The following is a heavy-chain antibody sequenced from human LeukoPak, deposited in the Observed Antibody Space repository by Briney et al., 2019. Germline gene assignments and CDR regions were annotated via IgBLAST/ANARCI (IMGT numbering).Heavy chain of an antibody. D-gene: IGHD5-12*01. V-gene: IGHV1-24*01. J-gene: IGHJ4*02. CDR3: ARDSAVGSGYHSYYFDY. CDR1: GYTLTELY. Sequence: ASVKVSCKVSGYTLTELYMHWVRQAPGKGLEWMGGFDPEDGETIYAQKFQGRVTMTKDTSTDTAYMELSSLRSEDTAVYYCARDSAVGSGYHSYYFDYWGQGTRVTVSS. CDR2: FDPEDGET.